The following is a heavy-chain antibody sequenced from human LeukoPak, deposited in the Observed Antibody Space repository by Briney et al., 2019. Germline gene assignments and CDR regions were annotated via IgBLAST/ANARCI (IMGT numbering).Heavy chain of an antibody. V-gene: IGHV3-23*01. CDR3: AKDGRGYCTNGVCYTRVYYYYMDV. CDR1: GFTFRIHG. J-gene: IGHJ6*03. D-gene: IGHD2-8*01. CDR2: ISGSGGST. Sequence: HPGGTLRLSCAASGFTFRIHGMSWVRQAPGKGLEWVSGISGSGGSTYYADSVKGRFTISRDNSKNTLYLQMNSLRVEDTAVYYCAKDGRGYCTNGVCYTRVYYYYMDVWGKGTTVTVSS.